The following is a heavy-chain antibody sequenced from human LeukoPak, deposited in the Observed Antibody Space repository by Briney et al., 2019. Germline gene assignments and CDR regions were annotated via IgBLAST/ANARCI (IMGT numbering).Heavy chain of an antibody. V-gene: IGHV1-69*13. Sequence: SVKVSCKASGGTFSSYAISWVRQAPGQGLEWMGGIIPIFGTANYAQKFQGRVTITADESTSTAYMELSSLRSEDTAVYYCARDKSVLRYFDWQGDPEWYFDYWGQGTLVTVSS. CDR1: GGTFSSYA. D-gene: IGHD3-9*01. J-gene: IGHJ4*02. CDR2: IIPIFGTA. CDR3: ARDKSVLRYFDWQGDPEWYFDY.